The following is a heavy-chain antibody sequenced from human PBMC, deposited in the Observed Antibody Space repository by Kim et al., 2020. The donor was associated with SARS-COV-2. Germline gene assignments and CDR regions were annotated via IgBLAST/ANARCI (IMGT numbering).Heavy chain of an antibody. D-gene: IGHD3-10*01. Sequence: KSRVTISVDTSKNQFSLKLSSVTAADTAVYYCARGGRYYGSGSYSNWFDPWGQGTLVTVSS. J-gene: IGHJ5*02. V-gene: IGHV4-59*09. CDR3: ARGGRYYGSGSYSNWFDP.